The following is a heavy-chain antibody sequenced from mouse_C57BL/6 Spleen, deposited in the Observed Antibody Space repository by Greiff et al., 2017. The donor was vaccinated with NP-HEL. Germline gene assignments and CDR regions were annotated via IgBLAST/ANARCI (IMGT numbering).Heavy chain of an antibody. Sequence: VQLKQSGTVLARPGASVKMSCKTSGYTFTSYWMHWVKQRPGQGLEWIGAIYPGNSDTSYNQKFKGKAKLTAVTSASTAYMELSSLTNEDSAVYYCHYGSSYDYAMDYWGQGTSVTVSS. V-gene: IGHV1-5*01. J-gene: IGHJ4*01. D-gene: IGHD1-1*01. CDR3: HYGSSYDYAMDY. CDR2: IYPGNSDT. CDR1: GYTFTSYW.